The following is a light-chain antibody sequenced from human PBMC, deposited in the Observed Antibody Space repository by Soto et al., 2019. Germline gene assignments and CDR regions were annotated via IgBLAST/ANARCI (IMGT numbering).Light chain of an antibody. CDR1: NSDVGAYNY. Sequence: QSVLTQPASVSGSPGQSITISCAGSNSDVGAYNYVSWYQQHPGKAPKLIIFDVSNRPSGVSERFSASKSGNTASLTISGLQAEDEADYYCSSFTTSTTLVFGGGTKLTVL. V-gene: IGLV2-14*03. J-gene: IGLJ3*02. CDR2: DVS. CDR3: SSFTTSTTLV.